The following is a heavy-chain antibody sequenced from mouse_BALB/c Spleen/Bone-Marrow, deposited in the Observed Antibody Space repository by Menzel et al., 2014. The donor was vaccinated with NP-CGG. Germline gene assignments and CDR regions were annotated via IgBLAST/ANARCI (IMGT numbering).Heavy chain of an antibody. D-gene: IGHD3-1*01. J-gene: IGHJ4*01. CDR2: IWRGGST. CDR3: AKNWGYGYAMDY. Sequence: VKVEEPGPGLVQPSQRLSITCTVSGFSLXSYGVHWVRQSPGKGLEWLGVIWRGGSTDYNAAFMSRLSITKDNSKSQVFFKMNSLQADDTAIYYCAKNWGYGYAMDYWGQGTSVTVSS. V-gene: IGHV2-5*01. CDR1: GFSLXSYG.